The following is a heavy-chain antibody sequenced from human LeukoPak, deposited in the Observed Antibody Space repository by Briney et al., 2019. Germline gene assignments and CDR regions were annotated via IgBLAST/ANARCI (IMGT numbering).Heavy chain of an antibody. CDR2: ISNDGDT. J-gene: IGHJ6*03. V-gene: IGHV3-53*01. D-gene: IGHD3-10*01. Sequence: PGGSLRLSCAASGFTVSSNYMSWVRQGPGKGLECVSVISNDGDTYYADSVKGRFTISRDNSKNTLYLQMNSLRAEDTAVYYCAKDGGLWFGELSDYYYYYMDVWGKGTTVTVSS. CDR1: GFTVSSNY. CDR3: AKDGGLWFGELSDYYYYYMDV.